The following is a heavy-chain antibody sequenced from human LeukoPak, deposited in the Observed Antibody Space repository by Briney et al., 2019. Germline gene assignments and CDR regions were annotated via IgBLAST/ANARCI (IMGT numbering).Heavy chain of an antibody. Sequence: GASVKVSCKASGYSFTSYGISWVRQAPGQGLEWMAWISGYNGHTNYARNFQGRVTLTRDTSTTTAYMELRSLRSDDMAVYYCARDRGVTAPRYFQHWGQGTLVTVSS. CDR3: ARDRGVTAPRYFQH. V-gene: IGHV1-18*03. D-gene: IGHD2-21*02. J-gene: IGHJ1*01. CDR2: ISGYNGHT. CDR1: GYSFTSYG.